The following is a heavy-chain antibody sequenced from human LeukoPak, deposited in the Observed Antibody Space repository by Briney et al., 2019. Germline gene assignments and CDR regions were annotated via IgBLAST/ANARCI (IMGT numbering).Heavy chain of an antibody. CDR1: GYTFTDYF. J-gene: IGHJ5*02. V-gene: IGHV1-2*02. Sequence: ASVKVSCKASGYTFTDYFMHWVRQAPGQGLEWMGWINPNSGGTNYAQNFQGRVTMTRDTSISTAYMELSRLRSDDTAVYYCASSSYYYGSAPTINWFDPWGQGTLVTVSS. CDR2: INPNSGGT. CDR3: ASSSYYYGSAPTINWFDP. D-gene: IGHD3-10*01.